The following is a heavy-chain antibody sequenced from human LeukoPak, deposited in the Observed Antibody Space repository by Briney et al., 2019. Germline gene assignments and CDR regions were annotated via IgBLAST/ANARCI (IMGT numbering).Heavy chain of an antibody. D-gene: IGHD5-12*01. CDR3: ARDYDRVYYSWFDP. V-gene: IGHV1-18*01. J-gene: IGHJ5*02. CDR1: GYTFTSYG. Sequence: ASVKVSCKASGYTFTSYGISWVRQAPGQGLEWMGWISAYNGNTNYAQKLQGRVTMTTDTSTSTAYMELRSLRSDDTAVYYCARDYDRVYYSWFDPWGQGTLVTVSS. CDR2: ISAYNGNT.